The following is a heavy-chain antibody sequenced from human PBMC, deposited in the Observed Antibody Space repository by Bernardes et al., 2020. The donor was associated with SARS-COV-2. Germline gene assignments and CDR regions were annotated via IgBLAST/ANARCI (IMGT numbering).Heavy chain of an antibody. CDR2: IRGSRFSGSNI. CDR1: GFTFSRYS. D-gene: IGHD4-17*01. Sequence: GGSLRLSCAASGFTFSRYSINWVRQAPGKGLEWVSYIRGSRFSGSNIYYADSVKGRFTISRDDAKNSLFLQMNSLRVEDTAVYYCATNDYSDNPLDFWGQGTLVTVSS. J-gene: IGHJ4*02. CDR3: ATNDYSDNPLDF. V-gene: IGHV3-21*01.